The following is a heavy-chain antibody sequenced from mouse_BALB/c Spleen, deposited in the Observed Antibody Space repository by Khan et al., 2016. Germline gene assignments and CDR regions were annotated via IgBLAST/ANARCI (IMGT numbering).Heavy chain of an antibody. V-gene: IGHV9-2-1*01. D-gene: IGHD2-1*01. Sequence: QIQLVQSGPELKKPGETVKISCKASGYTFTDYSMHWVKQAPGKGLKWMGWINTETGEPTYADDFKGRFAFSLETSASTAYLQINNLKNEDTATYFCARSFDGIASYWGQGTLVTVSA. J-gene: IGHJ3*01. CDR1: GYTFTDYS. CDR2: INTETGEP. CDR3: ARSFDGIASY.